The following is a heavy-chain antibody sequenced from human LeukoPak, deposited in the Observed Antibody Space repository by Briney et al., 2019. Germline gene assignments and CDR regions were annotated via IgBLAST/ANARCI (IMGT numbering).Heavy chain of an antibody. CDR3: ARDLDRLVTPHDAFDI. D-gene: IGHD6-19*01. CDR1: GFTFSDYY. V-gene: IGHV3-11*01. J-gene: IGHJ3*02. CDR2: ISSSGSTI. Sequence: GGSLRLSCAASGFTFSDYYMSWIRQAPGKGLEWVSYISSSGSTIYYADSVKGRFTISRDNAKNSLYLQMNSLRAEDTAVYYCARDLDRLVTPHDAFDIWGQGTMVTVSS.